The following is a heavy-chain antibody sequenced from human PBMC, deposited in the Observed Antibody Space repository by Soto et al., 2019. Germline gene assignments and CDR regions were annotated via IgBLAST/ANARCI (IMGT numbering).Heavy chain of an antibody. D-gene: IGHD2-15*01. V-gene: IGHV3-15*01. CDR3: ATEDIAIELAAVYFDH. CDR2: IKTKRDVGTT. Sequence: GGSLRLSCVASGFSFSDAWMSWVRQAPGKGLEWVGRIKTKRDVGTTEYAAAVKGRFTISRDESKDTLYLQMNSLKTVDTGVYYCATEDIAIELAAVYFDHWGQGSLVTVSS. CDR1: GFSFSDAW. J-gene: IGHJ4*02.